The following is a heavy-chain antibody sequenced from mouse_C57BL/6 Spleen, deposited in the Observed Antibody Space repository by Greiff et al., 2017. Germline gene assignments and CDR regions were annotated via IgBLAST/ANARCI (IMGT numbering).Heavy chain of an antibody. CDR2: IRLKSDNYAT. D-gene: IGHD2-3*01. Sequence: EVKVVESGGGLVQPGGSMKLSCVASGFTFSNYWMNWVRQSPEKGLEWVAQIRLKSDNYATHYAESVKGRFTISRDDSKSSVYLQMNNLRAEDTGIYYCTGGDGYYDFDYWGQGTTLTVSS. J-gene: IGHJ2*01. CDR3: TGGDGYYDFDY. V-gene: IGHV6-3*01. CDR1: GFTFSNYW.